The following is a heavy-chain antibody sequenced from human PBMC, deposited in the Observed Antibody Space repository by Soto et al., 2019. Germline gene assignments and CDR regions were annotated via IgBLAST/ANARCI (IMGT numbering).Heavy chain of an antibody. Sequence: EVQLLESGGGLVQPGGSLRLSCAASGFTFSSYAMSWVRQAPGKGLEWVSAISGSGGSTYYADSVKGRFTIARDNSKNTLYLQRNSLRAEDTAVYYWAYSSAPFDYGGQGTLVTVSS. CDR3: AYSSAPFDY. V-gene: IGHV3-23*01. D-gene: IGHD6-25*01. CDR1: GFTFSSYA. CDR2: ISGSGGST. J-gene: IGHJ4*02.